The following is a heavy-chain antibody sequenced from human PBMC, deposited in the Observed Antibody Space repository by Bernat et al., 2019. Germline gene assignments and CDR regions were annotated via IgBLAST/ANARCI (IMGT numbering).Heavy chain of an antibody. CDR3: AKGQAERWLQLPTGA. V-gene: IGHV3-30*02. D-gene: IGHD5-24*01. Sequence: QVQLVESGGGVVQPGGSLRLSCPASGFTFSSYGMHWVRQAPGKGLEWVAFIRYDGSNKYYADSVKRRFTISRDNSKITLYLQMNSLRADDTAVYYCAKGQAERWLQLPTGAWGQGTLVTVSS. CDR2: IRYDGSNK. J-gene: IGHJ4*02. CDR1: GFTFSSYG.